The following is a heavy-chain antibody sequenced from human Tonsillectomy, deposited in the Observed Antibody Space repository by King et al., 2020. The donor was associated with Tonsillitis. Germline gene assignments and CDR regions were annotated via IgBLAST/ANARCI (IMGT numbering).Heavy chain of an antibody. CDR1: GFTFDDYA. D-gene: IGHD6-19*01. J-gene: IGHJ4*02. Sequence: VQLVESGGGLVQPGRSLRLSCAASGFTFDDYAMHWVRQAPGKGLEWVSGISWNSGSIGYADSVKGRFTISRDNAKNSLYLQMNSLRAEDTALYYCAKDKGAIAVAGRGFGYWGQGTLVTVSS. V-gene: IGHV3-9*01. CDR3: AKDKGAIAVAGRGFGY. CDR2: ISWNSGSI.